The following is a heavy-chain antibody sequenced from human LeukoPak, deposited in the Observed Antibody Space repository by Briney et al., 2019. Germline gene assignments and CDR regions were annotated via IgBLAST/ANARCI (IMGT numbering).Heavy chain of an antibody. CDR3: ATTPRSTVTTFLDY. CDR1: GFTFSSYS. D-gene: IGHD4-17*01. J-gene: IGHJ4*02. Sequence: GGSLRLSCAASGFTFSSYSMNWVRQAPGKGLEWVSYISSSSSTIYYADSVKGRFTISRDNAKNSLYLQMNSLRAEDTAVYYCATTPRSTVTTFLDYWGQGTLVTVSS. V-gene: IGHV3-48*01. CDR2: ISSSSSTI.